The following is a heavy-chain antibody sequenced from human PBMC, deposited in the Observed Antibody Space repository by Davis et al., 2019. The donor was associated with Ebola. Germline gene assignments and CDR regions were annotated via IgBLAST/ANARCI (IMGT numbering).Heavy chain of an antibody. D-gene: IGHD4-17*01. V-gene: IGHV3-7*01. CDR2: IKKDGSEK. CDR3: ARDLADDYGDYGLKY. CDR1: GFTFSSYW. J-gene: IGHJ4*02. Sequence: GESLKISCAASGFTFSSYWMTWVRQAPGEGLEWVANIKKDGSEKYYVDSVKGRSTISRDNAKNSLYLQMNSLRADDTAIYYCARDLADDYGDYGLKYWGQGTRVTVAS.